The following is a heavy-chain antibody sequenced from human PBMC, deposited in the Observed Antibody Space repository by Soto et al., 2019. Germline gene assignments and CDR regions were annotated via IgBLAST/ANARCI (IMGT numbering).Heavy chain of an antibody. Sequence: VQLVESGGGLVQPGGSLRLSCAASGFTFGSYAMTWVRQAPGKGLEWVSGISGGGSGRYNSDSAEASFTISRDKPKNLLYLQMNTLRAEDTAVYFCARVRFPSAPSRPLDYYFMDVWGNGTATTVS. J-gene: IGHJ6*03. D-gene: IGHD6-6*01. CDR1: GFTFGSYA. V-gene: IGHV3-23*04. CDR2: ISGGGSGR. CDR3: ARVRFPSAPSRPLDYYFMDV.